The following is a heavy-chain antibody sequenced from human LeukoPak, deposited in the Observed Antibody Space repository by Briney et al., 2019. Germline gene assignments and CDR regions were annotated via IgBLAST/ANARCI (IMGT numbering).Heavy chain of an antibody. D-gene: IGHD5-12*01. CDR1: NVSINSYY. Sequence: SETLSLTCTVANVSINSYYWTWIRQPPGKPLEWIGYVYNSGNTKYKPSLKSRATISVDTSKNQFSLILISVTAADTAVYYCASSSLDDSGSLDSWGQGTLVTVSS. V-gene: IGHV4-59*01. J-gene: IGHJ4*02. CDR2: VYNSGNT. CDR3: ASSSLDDSGSLDS.